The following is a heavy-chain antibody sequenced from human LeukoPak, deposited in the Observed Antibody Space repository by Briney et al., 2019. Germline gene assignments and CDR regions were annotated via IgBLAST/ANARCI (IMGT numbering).Heavy chain of an antibody. CDR1: GGSIRSTNW. CDR3: ARGPYYYDSSGYYIPYYGMDV. J-gene: IGHJ6*02. V-gene: IGHV4-4*02. Sequence: SETLSLTCGVSGGSIRSTNWWSWVRQPPGKGLEWIGEIYHSGSTNYNPSLKSRVTISVDKSKNQFSLKLSSVTAADTAVYYCARGPYYYDSSGYYIPYYGMDVWGQGTTVTVSS. CDR2: IYHSGST. D-gene: IGHD3-22*01.